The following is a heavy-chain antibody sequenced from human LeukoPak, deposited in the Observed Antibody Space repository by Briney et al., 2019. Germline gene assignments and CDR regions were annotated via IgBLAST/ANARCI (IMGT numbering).Heavy chain of an antibody. D-gene: IGHD3-22*01. V-gene: IGHV1-46*01. Sequence: ASVKVSCKASGYTFTSYYMHWVRQAPGQGLEWMGIINPSGGSTSYAQKFQGRVTMTRDTSTSTVYMELSSLRSEDTAVYYCASEPYDSSGYRSYYFDYWGQGTLVTVSS. J-gene: IGHJ4*02. CDR1: GYTFTSYY. CDR2: INPSGGST. CDR3: ASEPYDSSGYRSYYFDY.